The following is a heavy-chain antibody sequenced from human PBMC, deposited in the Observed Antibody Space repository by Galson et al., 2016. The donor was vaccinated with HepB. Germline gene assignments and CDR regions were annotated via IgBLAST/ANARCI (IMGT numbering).Heavy chain of an antibody. J-gene: IGHJ4*02. V-gene: IGHV4-39*01. CDR3: AREVPSYTWDYIGHGREDH. CDR2: IHYSGRT. CDR1: GDSITSNYY. Sequence: SETLSLTCTVSGDSITSNYYWGWIRQPPGRGLEWIGSIHYSGRTFYSPSLNSRLTISMDTSTNQFSLKLTSVTAADTAVYYCAREVPSYTWDYIGHGREDHWGQGTLVAVSS. D-gene: IGHD3-16*01.